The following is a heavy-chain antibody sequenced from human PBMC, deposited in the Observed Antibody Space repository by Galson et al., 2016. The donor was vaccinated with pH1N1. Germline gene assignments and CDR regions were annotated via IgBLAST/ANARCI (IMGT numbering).Heavy chain of an antibody. Sequence: QSGAEVKKPGESLRTSCTASGYTFTDYYMHWVRQAPGQGLEWMGWINPNSGGTHYAQKFQAWVTLTRDTSISTAYMELSRLRSDDTAVYYCAKGYILDYWGQGTLVTVSS. D-gene: IGHD5-24*01. CDR3: AKGYILDY. V-gene: IGHV1-2*04. CDR1: GYTFTDYY. J-gene: IGHJ4*02. CDR2: INPNSGGT.